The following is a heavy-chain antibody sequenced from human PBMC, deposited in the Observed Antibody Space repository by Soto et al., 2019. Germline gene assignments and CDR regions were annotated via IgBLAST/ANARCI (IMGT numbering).Heavy chain of an antibody. CDR3: AAQREVSGTGY. Sequence: QVQLQESGPGLVKPSQTLSLTCTVSGGSISSGDYYWSWIRQPPGKGLEWIGYIYYSGSTYYNPSLKSRLTLSVDTSKIQFALKLSSVTAADTAVYYCAAQREVSGTGYWGQGNLVTVSS. V-gene: IGHV4-30-4*01. CDR1: GGSISSGDYY. D-gene: IGHD1-1*01. CDR2: IYYSGST. J-gene: IGHJ4*02.